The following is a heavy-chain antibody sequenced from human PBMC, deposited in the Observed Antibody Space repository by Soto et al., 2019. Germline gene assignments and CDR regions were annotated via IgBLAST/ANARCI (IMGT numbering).Heavy chain of an antibody. Sequence: SVKVSCKASGGTFSSYAISWVRQAPGQGLEWMGGIIPIFGTANYAQKFQGRVTITADKSTSTAYMELSSLRSEDTAVYYCALRGYYYDSSGYYGSYWGQGTLVTVAS. J-gene: IGHJ4*02. CDR2: IIPIFGTA. CDR3: ALRGYYYDSSGYYGSY. D-gene: IGHD3-22*01. V-gene: IGHV1-69*06. CDR1: GGTFSSYA.